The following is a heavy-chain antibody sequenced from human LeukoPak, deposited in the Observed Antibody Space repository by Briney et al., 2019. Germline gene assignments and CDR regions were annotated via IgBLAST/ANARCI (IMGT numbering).Heavy chain of an antibody. D-gene: IGHD6-19*01. CDR2: ISSRGDST. Sequence: GGSLRLSCAASGFIFSNYAMSWVRQVPGRGLEWVSTISSRGDSTYVADSVKGRFTISRDNSKNSLYLQMNTVRAEDTAVYYCVKGPRPDITVAHTVEDWGQGTLVTVSS. J-gene: IGHJ4*02. V-gene: IGHV3-23*01. CDR1: GFIFSNYA. CDR3: VKGPRPDITVAHTVED.